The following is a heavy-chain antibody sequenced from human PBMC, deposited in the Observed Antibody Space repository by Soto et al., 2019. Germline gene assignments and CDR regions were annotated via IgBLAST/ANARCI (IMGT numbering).Heavy chain of an antibody. CDR3: ARAVYIVGDWFDP. CDR1: GCTFSSYG. D-gene: IGHD2-15*01. Sequence: QVQLVESGGGVVQPGRSLRLSCAASGCTFSSYGMHWVRQAPGKGLEWVAVIWYDGSNKYYADSVKGRFTISRDNSKNTLYLQMNSLRAEDTAVYYCARAVYIVGDWFDPWGQGTLVTVSS. V-gene: IGHV3-33*01. CDR2: IWYDGSNK. J-gene: IGHJ5*02.